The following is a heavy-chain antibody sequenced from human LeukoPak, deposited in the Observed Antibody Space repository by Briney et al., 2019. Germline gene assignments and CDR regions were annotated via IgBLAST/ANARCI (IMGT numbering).Heavy chain of an antibody. CDR2: INHSGST. CDR1: GGSFSGYY. CDR3: ARDSIVVVRGGFYYYYGMDV. Sequence: SSETLSLTCAVYGGSFSGYYWSWIRQPPGKGLEWIGEINHSGSTNYNPSLKSRVTISVDTSKNQFSLKLSSVTAADTAVYYCARDSIVVVRGGFYYYYGMDVWGQGTTVTVSS. D-gene: IGHD3-22*01. J-gene: IGHJ6*02. V-gene: IGHV4-34*01.